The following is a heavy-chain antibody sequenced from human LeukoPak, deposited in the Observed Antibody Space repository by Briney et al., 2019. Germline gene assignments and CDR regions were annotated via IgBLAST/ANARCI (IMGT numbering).Heavy chain of an antibody. CDR3: AKSGIGGYKPFDY. D-gene: IGHD5-24*01. CDR1: GFTFSSYA. CDR2: ISGSGGST. Sequence: PGGPLRLSCAASGFTFSSYAMSWVRQAPGKGLEGVSAISGSGGSTYYADSVKGRFTPSRDNSKNTLYLQMNSLRAEDTAVYYCAKSGIGGYKPFDYWGQGTLVTVSS. V-gene: IGHV3-23*01. J-gene: IGHJ4*02.